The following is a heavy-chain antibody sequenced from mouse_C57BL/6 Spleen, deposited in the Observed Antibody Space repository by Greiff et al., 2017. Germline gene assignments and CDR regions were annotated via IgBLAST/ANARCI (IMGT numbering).Heavy chain of an antibody. J-gene: IGHJ2*01. D-gene: IGHD1-1*01. V-gene: IGHV1-9*01. CDR2: ILPGSGST. CDR1: GYTFTGYW. CDR3: ARWRFITTVVATDWDDY. Sequence: QVQLKESGAELMKPGASVKLSCKATGYTFTGYWIAWVKQRPGHGLEWIGEILPGSGSTNYNEKFKGKGTFTADTSSNTAYMQLSSLTTEDSAIYYCARWRFITTVVATDWDDYWGQGTTLTVSS.